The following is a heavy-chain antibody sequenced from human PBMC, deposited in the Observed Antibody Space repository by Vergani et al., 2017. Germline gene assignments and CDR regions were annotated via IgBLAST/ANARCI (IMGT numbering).Heavy chain of an antibody. D-gene: IGHD3-10*01. V-gene: IGHV5-51*01. CDR1: GYSFTSYW. CDR3: ARRVTMVRGVISKYDAFDI. Sequence: EVPLVQSGAEVKKPGESLKISCKGSGYSFTSYWIGWVRQMPGKGLEWMGIIYPGYSDTRYSPSFQGQVTISADKSISTAYLQWSSLKASDTAMYYCARRVTMVRGVISKYDAFDIWGQGTMVTVSS. J-gene: IGHJ3*02. CDR2: IYPGYSDT.